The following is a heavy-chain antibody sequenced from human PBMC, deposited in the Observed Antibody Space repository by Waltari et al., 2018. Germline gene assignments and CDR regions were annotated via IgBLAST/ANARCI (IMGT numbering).Heavy chain of an antibody. CDR2: IYHSGNT. CDR1: GYSISRGYY. Sequence: QVQLQESGPGLVKPSETLSLTCAVSGYSISRGYYWGWSRQPPGKGVEGIGSIYHSGNTYYNPSLKSRVTISVDTSKNQFSLKLSSVTAADTAVYYCARAPYSSSWYYYFDYWGQGTLVTVSS. CDR3: ARAPYSSSWYYYFDY. D-gene: IGHD6-13*01. J-gene: IGHJ4*02. V-gene: IGHV4-38-2*01.